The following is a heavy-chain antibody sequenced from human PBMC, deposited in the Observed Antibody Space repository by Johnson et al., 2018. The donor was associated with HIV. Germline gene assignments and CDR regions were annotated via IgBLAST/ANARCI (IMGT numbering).Heavy chain of an antibody. CDR3: ATARNRLWSSSGWAGFWAFDI. J-gene: IGHJ3*02. CDR2: ISYDGSNK. D-gene: IGHD6-19*01. V-gene: IGHV3-30-3*01. CDR1: GFTFSSYA. Sequence: QVQLVESGGGVVKPGRSLRLSCAASGFTFSSYAMHWVRQAPGKGLEWVAVISYDGSNKYYADSVKGRFTIPRTNSKNTLYLQMNNLRVGDTAVYYCATARNRLWSSSGWAGFWAFDIWGQGTMVTVSS.